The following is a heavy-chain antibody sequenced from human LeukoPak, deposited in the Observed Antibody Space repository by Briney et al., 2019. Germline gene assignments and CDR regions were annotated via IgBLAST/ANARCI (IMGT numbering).Heavy chain of an antibody. CDR1: GLSFSSFA. J-gene: IGHJ4*02. CDR3: ARASWVSSTDAVR. Sequence: GGSLRLSCAASGLSFSSFAMSWVRQGPARGLEWVSSIGNGETFYAYSVKGRFTLYSDSSRNTVYFQLNNLRVEDTAIYYCARASWVSSTDAVRWGQGTLVTVSS. CDR2: IGNGET. V-gene: IGHV3-23*01. D-gene: IGHD3-16*01.